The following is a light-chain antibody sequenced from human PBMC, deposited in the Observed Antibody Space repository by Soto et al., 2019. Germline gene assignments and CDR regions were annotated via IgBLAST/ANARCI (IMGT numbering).Light chain of an antibody. V-gene: IGKV1-5*01. CDR2: DVS. CDR3: QQYFSYPLT. CDR1: QSPGTW. Sequence: DIPMTPSPSTLSASVGDRVIITCRASQSPGTWMAWYQQKPGTAPVLLIYDVSKLESGVPSRFSGRASGTEFTLTITSLQPDDFATYYCQQYFSYPLTFGGGTKVDIK. J-gene: IGKJ4*01.